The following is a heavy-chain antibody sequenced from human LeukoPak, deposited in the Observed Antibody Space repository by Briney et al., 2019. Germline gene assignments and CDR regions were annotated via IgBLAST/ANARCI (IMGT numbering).Heavy chain of an antibody. CDR2: ISGSGGST. D-gene: IGHD3-9*01. Sequence: GGSLRLSCAASGFTFSSHCMSWVRQAPGKGLEWVSAISGSGGSTYYADSVKGRFTISRDNSKNTLYLQMNSLRAEDTAVYYCAKVLFYDILTGYPYFDYWGQGTLVTVSS. V-gene: IGHV3-23*01. CDR3: AKVLFYDILTGYPYFDY. J-gene: IGHJ4*02. CDR1: GFTFSSHC.